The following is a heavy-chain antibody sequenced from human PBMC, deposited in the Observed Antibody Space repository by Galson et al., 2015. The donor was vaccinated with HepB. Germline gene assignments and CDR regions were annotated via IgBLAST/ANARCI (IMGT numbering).Heavy chain of an antibody. CDR2: IYPGDPDT. D-gene: IGHD6-19*01. J-gene: IGHJ5*02. Sequence: QSGAEVKKPGESLKISCKGSGYSFTSYWIGWVRQMPGKGLEWMGIIYPGDPDTRYSPSFQGQVTISADKSISTAYLQWSSLKASDTAMYYCARRIAVGSGESDWFDPWGQGTLVTVSS. CDR3: ARRIAVGSGESDWFDP. CDR1: GYSFTSYW. V-gene: IGHV5-51*03.